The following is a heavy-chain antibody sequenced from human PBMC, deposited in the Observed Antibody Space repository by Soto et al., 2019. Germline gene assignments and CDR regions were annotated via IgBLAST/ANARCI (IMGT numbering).Heavy chain of an antibody. CDR1: GFSLSTSGVG. CDR3: AHKKQWLVFRGPWAFDY. Sequence: GSGPTLVNPTQTLTLTCTFSGFSLSTSGVGVGWIRQPPGKALEWLALIYWNDDKRYSPSLKSRLTITKDTSKNQVVLTMTNMDPVDTATYYCAHKKQWLVFRGPWAFDYWGQGTLVTVSS. D-gene: IGHD6-19*01. J-gene: IGHJ4*02. CDR2: IYWNDDK. V-gene: IGHV2-5*01.